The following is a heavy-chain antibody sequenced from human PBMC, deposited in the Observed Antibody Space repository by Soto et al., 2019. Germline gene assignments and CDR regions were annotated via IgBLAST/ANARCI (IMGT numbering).Heavy chain of an antibody. V-gene: IGHV4-30-4*01. CDR1: GGSISSGDYY. D-gene: IGHD4-17*01. CDR2: IYYSGST. J-gene: IGHJ4*02. Sequence: QVQLQESGPGLVKPSQTLSLTCTVSGGSISSGDYYWSWIHQPPGKGLEWIGYIYYSGSTYYNPSLRSRVTRSVDTSKNQFSLKLSSVTAAETAVYYCATMSDYGDVPYADYWGQGTLVTVSS. CDR3: ATMSDYGDVPYADY.